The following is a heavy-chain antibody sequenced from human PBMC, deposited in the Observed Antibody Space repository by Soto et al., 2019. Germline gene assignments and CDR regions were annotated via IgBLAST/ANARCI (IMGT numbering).Heavy chain of an antibody. CDR1: GFTFSTYA. CDR3: VKDFRWVPQAFDI. Sequence: PGGSLRLSCSASGFTFSTYAMHWVRQAPGKGLEYVSAISSNGGSTYYADSVKGRFTISRDNSKNTLSLQMSSLRVEDTAVYYCVKDFRWVPQAFDIWGQGTMVT. J-gene: IGHJ3*02. CDR2: ISSNGGST. V-gene: IGHV3-64D*06.